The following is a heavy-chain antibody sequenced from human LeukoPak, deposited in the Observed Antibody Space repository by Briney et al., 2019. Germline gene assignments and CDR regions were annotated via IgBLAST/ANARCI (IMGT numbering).Heavy chain of an antibody. Sequence: GGSLRLSCAASGFTFSTNGMHWVRQAPGKGLEWVAFIRYDGSNEYYGDSVKGRFIISRDNSKNTLYLQMSSLTAEDTAVYYCAKVSVYMVNEGFDIWGQGTVVTVSS. CDR1: GFTFSTNG. D-gene: IGHD5-18*01. CDR3: AKVSVYMVNEGFDI. V-gene: IGHV3-30*02. CDR2: IRYDGSNE. J-gene: IGHJ3*02.